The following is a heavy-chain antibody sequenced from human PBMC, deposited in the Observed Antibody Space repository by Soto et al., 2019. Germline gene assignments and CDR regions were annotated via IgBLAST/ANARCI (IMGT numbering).Heavy chain of an antibody. D-gene: IGHD6-13*01. CDR2: IYYSGST. V-gene: IGHV4-59*08. Sequence: QVQLQESGPGLVKPSETLSLTCTVSGGSIRGYYWSWIRQPPGKGLEWIGYIYYSGSTNYNPSLKSRVTISVDTSKNQFSLKLSSVTAADTAVYYCARRYSSSLDVWGQGTTVTVSS. CDR1: GGSIRGYY. J-gene: IGHJ6*02. CDR3: ARRYSSSLDV.